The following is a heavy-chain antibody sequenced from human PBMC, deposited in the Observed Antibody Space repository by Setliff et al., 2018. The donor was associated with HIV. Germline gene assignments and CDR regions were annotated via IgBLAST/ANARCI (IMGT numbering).Heavy chain of an antibody. CDR1: GFTFSRYW. D-gene: IGHD6-19*01. J-gene: IGHJ5*02. Sequence: GGSLRLSCVASGFTFSRYWMSWVCQAPGKGLEFVANIKEDGSVTNYVDSGKGRFTISRDNAKNLVFLQMSSLRAEDTAVYYCARLNQQWLVRDSGSNWFDPWGQGILVTVSS. CDR2: IKEDGSVT. V-gene: IGHV3-7*03. CDR3: ARLNQQWLVRDSGSNWFDP.